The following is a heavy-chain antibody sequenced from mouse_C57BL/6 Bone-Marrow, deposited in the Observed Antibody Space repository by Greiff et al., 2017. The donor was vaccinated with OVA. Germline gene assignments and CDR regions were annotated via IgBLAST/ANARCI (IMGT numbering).Heavy chain of an antibody. Sequence: EVQLQESGGGLVQPGGSMKLSCAASGFTFSDAWMDWVRQSPEKGLEWVAEIRNKANNHATYYAESVKGRFTISRDDSKSSVYLQMNSLRAEDTGIYYCTRGTGTGYFDVWGTGTTVTVSS. CDR2: IRNKANNHAT. J-gene: IGHJ1*03. D-gene: IGHD4-1*01. CDR1: GFTFSDAW. V-gene: IGHV6-6*01. CDR3: TRGTGTGYFDV.